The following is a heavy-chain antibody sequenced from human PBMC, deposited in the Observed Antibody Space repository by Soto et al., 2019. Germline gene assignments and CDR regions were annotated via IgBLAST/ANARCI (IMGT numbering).Heavy chain of an antibody. CDR2: IWYDGSNK. Sequence: GGSLRLSCAASGFTFSSYGMHWVRQAPGKGLEWVAVIWYDGSNKYYADSVKGRFTISRDNSKNTLYLQMNSLRAEDTAVYYCARDVLDGYSYVDYWGQGTLVTVSS. J-gene: IGHJ4*02. CDR3: ARDVLDGYSYVDY. CDR1: GFTFSSYG. V-gene: IGHV3-33*01. D-gene: IGHD5-18*01.